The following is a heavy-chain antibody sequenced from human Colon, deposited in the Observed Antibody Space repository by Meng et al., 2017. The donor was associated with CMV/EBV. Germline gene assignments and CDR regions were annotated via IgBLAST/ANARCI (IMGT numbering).Heavy chain of an antibody. J-gene: IGHJ6*02. CDR3: AKGRYYGSGSYRYYGMDV. CDR2: MNRDGSQI. CDR1: GFTFSSYW. D-gene: IGHD3-10*01. V-gene: IGHV3-7*01. Sequence: GESLKISCAASGFTFSSYWMNWVRQAPGKGLEWVANMNRDGSQIHYVDSVTGRFSISRDNAKNSLYLQMNSLRAEDTAVYYCAKGRYYGSGSYRYYGMDVWGQGTTVTVSS.